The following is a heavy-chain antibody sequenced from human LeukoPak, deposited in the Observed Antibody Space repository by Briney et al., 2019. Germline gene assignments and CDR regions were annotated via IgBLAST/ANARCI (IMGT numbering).Heavy chain of an antibody. V-gene: IGHV3-30*18. D-gene: IGHD1-26*01. CDR3: AERIVGATTDYFDY. Sequence: PGRSLRLSCAASGFTFSSYGMHWVRQAPGKGLEWVAVISYDGSNKYYADSVKGRFTISRDNSKNTLYLQMNSLRAEDTAVYYCAERIVGATTDYFDYWGQGTLVTVSS. CDR2: ISYDGSNK. CDR1: GFTFSSYG. J-gene: IGHJ4*02.